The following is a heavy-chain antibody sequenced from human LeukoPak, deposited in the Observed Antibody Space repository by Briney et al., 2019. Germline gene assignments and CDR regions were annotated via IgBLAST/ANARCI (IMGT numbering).Heavy chain of an antibody. CDR1: GGSISSSNW. Sequence: SETLSLTCTVSGGSISSSNWWTWVRQPPGKGLEWIGEIYRSGSTNYNPSLKSRVTISVDKSKNQFSLKLSSLTAADTAVYYCARASHDYGDYSHFDYWGQGTLVTVSS. D-gene: IGHD4-17*01. CDR2: IYRSGST. J-gene: IGHJ4*02. V-gene: IGHV4-4*02. CDR3: ARASHDYGDYSHFDY.